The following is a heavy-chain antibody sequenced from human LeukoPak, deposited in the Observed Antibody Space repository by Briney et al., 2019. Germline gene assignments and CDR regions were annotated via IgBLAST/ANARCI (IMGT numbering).Heavy chain of an antibody. CDR3: AKRRAAAGPVGY. V-gene: IGHV3-23*01. Sequence: GGFLRLSCAASGFTFSSYAMSWVRQAPGKGPEWVSAISGSGGSTYYADSVKGRFTISRDNSKNTLYLQMNSLRAEDTAVYYCAKRRAAAGPVGYWGQGTLVTVSS. CDR1: GFTFSSYA. J-gene: IGHJ4*02. CDR2: ISGSGGST. D-gene: IGHD6-13*01.